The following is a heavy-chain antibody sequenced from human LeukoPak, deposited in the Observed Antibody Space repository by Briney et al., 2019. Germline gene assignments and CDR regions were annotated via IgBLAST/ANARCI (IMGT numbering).Heavy chain of an antibody. D-gene: IGHD3-16*01. CDR3: ARGGSLDY. CDR2: ISYSGST. J-gene: IGHJ4*02. CDR1: GGSISNYY. V-gene: IGHV4-59*01. Sequence: SETLSLTCTVSGGSISNYYWSWIRQPPGKGLEWIGYISYSGSTNYNPSLESRVTISLDTSKNQFSLKLSSVTAADTAVYYCARGGSLDYWGQGTLVSVSS.